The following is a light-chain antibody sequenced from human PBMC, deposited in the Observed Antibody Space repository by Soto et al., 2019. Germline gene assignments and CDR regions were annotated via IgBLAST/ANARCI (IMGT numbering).Light chain of an antibody. V-gene: IGKV1-5*03. CDR1: QRISNW. J-gene: IGKJ1*01. CDR3: QHYNVYPWT. CDR2: EAS. Sequence: DIPMTQSPSTLPASVGDRVTITFRASQRISNWLAWYHQKQGTGPKLLIYEASSLQSGVPSRFSGSGSGTELTITISSLQPDDFATYYCQHYNVYPWTFGQGTKG.